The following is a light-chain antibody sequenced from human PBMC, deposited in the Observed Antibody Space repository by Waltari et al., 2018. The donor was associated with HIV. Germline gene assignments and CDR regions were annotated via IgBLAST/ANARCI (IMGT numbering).Light chain of an antibody. V-gene: IGKV1-39*01. CDR3: QQSYTMPLT. Sequence: DIQMTQSPSSLSASVGDTITITCRASQAISDYLNWYQQKPGRAPKLLIYAATNLQRGVASRFSATRSGTDFTLTIDRLQPEDLATYYCQQSYTMPLTFGGGTKIDI. J-gene: IGKJ3*01. CDR1: QAISDY. CDR2: AAT.